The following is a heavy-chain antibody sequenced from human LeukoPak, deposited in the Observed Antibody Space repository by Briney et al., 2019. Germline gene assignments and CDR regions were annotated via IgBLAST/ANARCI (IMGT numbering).Heavy chain of an antibody. Sequence: ASVKVSCKVSGYTLTELSMHWVRQAPGKGLEWMGGFDPEDGETIYAQKFQGRVTMTEDTSTDTAYMELSSLRSEDTAVYHCATGGPYSSGWIRDAFDIWGQGTMVTVSS. V-gene: IGHV1-24*01. J-gene: IGHJ3*02. CDR3: ATGGPYSSGWIRDAFDI. D-gene: IGHD6-19*01. CDR1: GYTLTELS. CDR2: FDPEDGET.